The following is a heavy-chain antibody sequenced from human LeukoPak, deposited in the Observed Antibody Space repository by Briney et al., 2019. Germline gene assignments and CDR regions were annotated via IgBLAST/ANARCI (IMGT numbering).Heavy chain of an antibody. CDR1: GFTFSSYW. D-gene: IGHD5-12*01. CDR3: ARGRLVATTYYFDS. CDR2: INSDGSST. Sequence: GGSLRLSCAASGFTFSSYWMHWVRQAPGKGLVWVSRINSDGSSTNYADSVKGRFTISRDNAKNTLYLQMNSLRAEDTAVYYCARGRLVATTYYFDSWGQGTLVTVSS. V-gene: IGHV3-74*01. J-gene: IGHJ4*02.